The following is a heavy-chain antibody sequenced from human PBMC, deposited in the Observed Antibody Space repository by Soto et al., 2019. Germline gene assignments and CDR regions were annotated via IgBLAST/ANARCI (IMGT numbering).Heavy chain of an antibody. Sequence: ASVKVSCKASGYTFTGHYMHWVRQAPGQGLEWMGWINPNSGGTNYAQKFQGRATMTRDTSISTAYMELSRLRSDDTAVYYCARNYYDSSGYYSDFDYWGQGTLVTVSS. CDR1: GYTFTGHY. CDR3: ARNYYDSSGYYSDFDY. J-gene: IGHJ4*02. CDR2: INPNSGGT. V-gene: IGHV1-2*02. D-gene: IGHD3-22*01.